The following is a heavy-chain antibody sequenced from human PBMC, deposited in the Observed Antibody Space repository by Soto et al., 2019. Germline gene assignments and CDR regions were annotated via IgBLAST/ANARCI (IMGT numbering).Heavy chain of an antibody. CDR3: AKVTKRAAAGRYQYYKYGMVV. J-gene: IGHJ6*02. V-gene: IGHV3-23*01. CDR1: GFTFSSYA. D-gene: IGHD6-13*01. CDR2: ISGSGGST. Sequence: GGSLRLSCAASGFTFSSYAMSWVRQAPGKGLEWVSAISGSGGSTYCADSVKGRFTISRDNSKNTLYLQMNSLRAEDTAVYYCAKVTKRAAAGRYQYYKYGMVVRGQGPPVTVSS.